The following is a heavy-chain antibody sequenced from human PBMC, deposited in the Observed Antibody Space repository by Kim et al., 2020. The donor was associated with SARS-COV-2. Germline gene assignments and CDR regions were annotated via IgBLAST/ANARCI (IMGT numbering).Heavy chain of an antibody. CDR3: AKRIAVAGTPKHRGFDY. CDR2: ISGSGGST. V-gene: IGHV3-23*01. CDR1: GFTFSSYA. D-gene: IGHD6-19*01. Sequence: GGSLRLSCAASGFTFSSYAMSWVRQAPGKGLEWVSAISGSGGSTYYADSVKGRFTISRDNSKNTLYLQMNSLRAEDTAVYYCAKRIAVAGTPKHRGFDYWGQGTLVTVSS. J-gene: IGHJ4*02.